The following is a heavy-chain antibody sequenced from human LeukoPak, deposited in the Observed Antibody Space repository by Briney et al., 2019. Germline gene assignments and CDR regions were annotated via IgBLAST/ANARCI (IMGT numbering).Heavy chain of an antibody. CDR3: ARHRGGATYDF. J-gene: IGHJ4*02. D-gene: IGHD4-17*01. Sequence: SETLSLTCTVLGGSISSYYWSWIRQPPGKGLEWIGYISYSGSTNYNPSLKSRVTMSVDTSKNHFSLKLSSVTAADTAVYYCARHRGGATYDFWGQGTLVTVSS. V-gene: IGHV4-59*01. CDR1: GGSISSYY. CDR2: ISYSGST.